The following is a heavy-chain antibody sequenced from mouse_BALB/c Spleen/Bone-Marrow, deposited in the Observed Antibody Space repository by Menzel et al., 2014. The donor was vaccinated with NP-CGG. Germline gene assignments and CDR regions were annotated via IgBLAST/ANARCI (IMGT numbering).Heavy chain of an antibody. D-gene: IGHD1-1*01. Sequence: VQLQQSGAELVKPGASVKLSCTASGFNIKDTYMHWVKQRPEQGLEWIGRIDPASGNTKYDPKFQGKATITADTSSNTAYLQLSSLTSEDTAVYYCARYYYGSSLFDYWGQGTTLTVSS. J-gene: IGHJ2*01. CDR3: ARYYYGSSLFDY. CDR2: IDPASGNT. CDR1: GFNIKDTY. V-gene: IGHV14-3*02.